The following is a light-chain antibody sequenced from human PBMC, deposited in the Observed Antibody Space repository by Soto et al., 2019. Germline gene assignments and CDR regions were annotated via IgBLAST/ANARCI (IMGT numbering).Light chain of an antibody. CDR3: QQSYTTPLT. Sequence: DIQMTQSPSSLSASVGDRVTITCRASQSISYDLNWYQQKPGKAPRLLIYGANSLESGVPLRFSGSGSRTDFTLTINNLQPEDFATYYCQQSYTTPLTFGGGTKVDI. CDR2: GAN. J-gene: IGKJ4*01. CDR1: QSISYD. V-gene: IGKV1-39*01.